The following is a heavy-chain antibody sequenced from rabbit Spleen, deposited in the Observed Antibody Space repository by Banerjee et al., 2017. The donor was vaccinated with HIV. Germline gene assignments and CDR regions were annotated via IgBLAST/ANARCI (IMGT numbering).Heavy chain of an antibody. CDR1: GFSFSSGYD. CDR3: ARDTGSSFSTYGMDL. D-gene: IGHD8-1*01. V-gene: IGHV1S45*01. J-gene: IGHJ6*01. CDR2: IYAGSSGTT. Sequence: QEQLEESGGDLVKPEGSLTLTCTASGFSFSSGYDMCWVRQAPGKGLEWIACIYAGSSGTTYYASWAKGRFTISITSSTTVTLQMTSLTAADTATYFCARDTGSSFSTYGMDLWGPGTLVTVS.